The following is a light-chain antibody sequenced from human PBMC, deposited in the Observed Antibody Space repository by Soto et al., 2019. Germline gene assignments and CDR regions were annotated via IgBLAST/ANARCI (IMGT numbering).Light chain of an antibody. J-gene: IGKJ1*01. V-gene: IGKV1-5*03. Sequence: DIQMTQSPSTLSASVGDRVTITCRASQSISSWLAWYQQKPGKAPNLLIYKASNLQSGVPSRFSGGGSGTEFTLTISSLQPDDFATYYCQQYNSYSWTFGQGTKVDIK. CDR2: KAS. CDR3: QQYNSYSWT. CDR1: QSISSW.